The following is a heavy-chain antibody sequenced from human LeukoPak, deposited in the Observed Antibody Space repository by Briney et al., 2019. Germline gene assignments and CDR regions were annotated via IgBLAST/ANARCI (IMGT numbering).Heavy chain of an antibody. V-gene: IGHV1-46*01. CDR1: GYTFTSYY. CDR2: IYPGGGST. D-gene: IGHD2-8*01. Sequence: GASVKHSRKASGYTFTSYYIHWVREAPGQGLEWMGIIYPGGGSTSYAQKFQGRVTMTRDMSTSTVYMELSSLRSEDTAVYYCARDNDFDYWGQGTLVTVSS. CDR3: ARDNDFDY. J-gene: IGHJ4*02.